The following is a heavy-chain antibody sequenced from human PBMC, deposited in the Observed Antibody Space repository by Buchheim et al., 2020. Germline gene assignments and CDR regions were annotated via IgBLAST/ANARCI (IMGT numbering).Heavy chain of an antibody. CDR2: INSDGSST. CDR1: GFTFSSYW. CDR3: ARDFHSSSWSGPQYYYYGMDV. J-gene: IGHJ6*02. Sequence: EVQLVESGGGLVQPGGSLRLSCAASGFTFSSYWMHWVRQAPGKGLVWVSRINSDGSSTSYADSVTGRFTISRDNAKNTLYLQMNSLRAEDTAVYYCARDFHSSSWSGPQYYYYGMDVWGQGTT. V-gene: IGHV3-74*01. D-gene: IGHD6-13*01.